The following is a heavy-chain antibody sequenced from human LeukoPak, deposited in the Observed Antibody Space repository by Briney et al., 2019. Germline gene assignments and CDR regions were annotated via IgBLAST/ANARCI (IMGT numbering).Heavy chain of an antibody. J-gene: IGHJ3*02. Sequence: PSETLSLTCAVSDFSISTGYYWGWIRQPPGKGLEWIGSIYHSGSTHYNPSLKSRITISIDTSKSQFSLELRSVTAADTAVYYCARNATATTRSEAFDIWGQGTMLTVSS. CDR2: IYHSGST. D-gene: IGHD4-17*01. CDR1: DFSISTGYY. CDR3: ARNATATTRSEAFDI. V-gene: IGHV4-38-2*01.